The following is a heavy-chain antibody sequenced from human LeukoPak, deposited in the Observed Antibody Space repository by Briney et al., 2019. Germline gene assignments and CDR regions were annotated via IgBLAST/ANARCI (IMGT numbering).Heavy chain of an antibody. CDR3: ARSLPGAIGAADL. Sequence: TASETLSLTCTVSAFSIISYYWSWLRQPPGQGLEWIAFIHSSGSTGYSPSLRSRVTIPVDTSKNHFSLKVTSLTPADTGVYYCARSLPGAIGAADLWGQGTLVTVSS. D-gene: IGHD1-26*01. V-gene: IGHV4-59*01. CDR2: IHSSGST. CDR1: AFSIISYY. J-gene: IGHJ4*02.